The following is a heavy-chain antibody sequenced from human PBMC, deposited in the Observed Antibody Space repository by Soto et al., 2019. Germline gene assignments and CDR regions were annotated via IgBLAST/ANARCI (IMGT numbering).Heavy chain of an antibody. CDR3: ARVRGDIVVVPAATPYYYYGMDV. J-gene: IGHJ6*02. D-gene: IGHD2-2*01. CDR2: VNPNSGNT. CDR1: GYTFANYD. V-gene: IGHV1-8*01. Sequence: ASVKVSCKASGYTFANYDINWVRQAPGQGLEWMGWVNPNSGNTGYAQKFQGRVTMTKNTSTSTAYMELRSLRSDDTAVYYCARVRGDIVVVPAATPYYYYGMDVWGQGTTVTVSS.